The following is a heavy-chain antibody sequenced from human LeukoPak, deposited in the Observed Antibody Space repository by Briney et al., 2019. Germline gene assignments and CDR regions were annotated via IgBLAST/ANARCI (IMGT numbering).Heavy chain of an antibody. CDR2: ISSSSSDI. V-gene: IGHV3-21*01. D-gene: IGHD6-19*01. CDR1: GFTFSSYS. Sequence: GGSLRLSCAASGFTFSSYSMNWVRQAPGKGLEWVSSISSSSSDIYYADSVKGRFTISRDNAKNSLYLQMNSLRAEDTAVYYCARGVALSSGRSYFDYWGQGTLVTVSS. CDR3: ARGVALSSGRSYFDY. J-gene: IGHJ4*02.